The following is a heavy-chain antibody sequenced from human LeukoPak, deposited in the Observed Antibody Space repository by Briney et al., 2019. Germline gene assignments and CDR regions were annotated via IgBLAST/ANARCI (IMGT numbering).Heavy chain of an antibody. V-gene: IGHV3-53*01. D-gene: IGHD3-22*01. CDR3: ARYYYDSNGYPYYFDY. CDR2: MYSDGST. J-gene: IGHJ4*02. Sequence: GGSLRLSCAASGFTVTSNYMSWVRQAPGKGLEWVSVMYSDGSTYYADSVKGRLTISRDNSKNTLYLQMNSLRAEDTAVYYCARYYYDSNGYPYYFDYWGQGTLVTISS. CDR1: GFTVTSNY.